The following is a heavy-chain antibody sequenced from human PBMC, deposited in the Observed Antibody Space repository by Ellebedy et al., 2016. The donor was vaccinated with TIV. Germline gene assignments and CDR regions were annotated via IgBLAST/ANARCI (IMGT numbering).Heavy chain of an antibody. CDR1: GFTFSSYG. J-gene: IGHJ4*02. Sequence: GESLKISCAASGFTFSSYGMHWVRQAPGKGLEWVSAISGSGGSTYYADSVKGRFTISRDNAKNSLFLQMNSLRAEDTAVYYCARDVGAMGGNYFDYWGQGTLVTVSS. CDR2: ISGSGGST. D-gene: IGHD5-18*01. V-gene: IGHV3-23*01. CDR3: ARDVGAMGGNYFDY.